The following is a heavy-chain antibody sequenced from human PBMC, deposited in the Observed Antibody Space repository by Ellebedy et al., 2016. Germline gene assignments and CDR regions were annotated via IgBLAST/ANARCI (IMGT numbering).Heavy chain of an antibody. CDR1: GYTFITSW. CDR2: IYPGDSDT. CDR3: ARHRDYYHMDV. J-gene: IGHJ6*03. V-gene: IGHV5-51*01. Sequence: GGSLRLXXKGSGYTFITSWIGWVRQMPGKGLEWMGIIYPGDSDTRYSPSFQGQVTISVDKSISTAYLQWSSLKASDTAMYYCARHRDYYHMDVWGKGTTVTVSS.